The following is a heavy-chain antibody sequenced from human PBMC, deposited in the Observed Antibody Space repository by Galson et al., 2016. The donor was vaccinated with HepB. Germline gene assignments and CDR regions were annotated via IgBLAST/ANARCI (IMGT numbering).Heavy chain of an antibody. D-gene: IGHD2-15*01. CDR3: ASDSISSGRIDS. J-gene: IGHJ4*02. Sequence: PALVKPTQTLTLTCTFSGFSLSTSGGGVVWIRQPPGKALEWVALISWDERKRYSLPLKSRLTISRDNSKNTLYLQMNSLRVEDTAVYYCASDSISSGRIDSWGQGTLVTVST. CDR2: ISWDERK. CDR1: GFSLSTSGGG. V-gene: IGHV2-5*02.